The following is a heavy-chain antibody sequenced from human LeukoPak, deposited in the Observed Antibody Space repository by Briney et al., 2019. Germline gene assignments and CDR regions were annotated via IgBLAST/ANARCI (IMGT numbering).Heavy chain of an antibody. CDR2: ISGSGGST. V-gene: IGHV3-23*01. Sequence: GGSLRLSCAASGFTFSSYAMTWVRQARGKGLEWVSIISGSGGSTYYADSVKGRFTISRDNSKNTLYLQMNSLRAEDTAVYYCAKDVVVGPIKLSDCWGQGTLVTVSS. CDR1: GFTFSSYA. CDR3: AKDVVVGPIKLSDC. D-gene: IGHD2-15*01. J-gene: IGHJ4*02.